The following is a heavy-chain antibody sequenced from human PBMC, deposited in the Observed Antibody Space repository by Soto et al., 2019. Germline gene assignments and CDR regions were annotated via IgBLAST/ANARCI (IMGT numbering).Heavy chain of an antibody. D-gene: IGHD4-17*01. CDR1: GGSISSYY. J-gene: IGHJ4*02. Sequence: PSETLSLTCTVSGGSISSYYWSWIRQPPGKGLEWIGYIYYSGSTNYNPSLKSRVTISVDTSKNQFSLKLSSVTAADTAVYYCARAQDYGYFDYWGQGTLVTAPQ. CDR2: IYYSGST. CDR3: ARAQDYGYFDY. V-gene: IGHV4-59*01.